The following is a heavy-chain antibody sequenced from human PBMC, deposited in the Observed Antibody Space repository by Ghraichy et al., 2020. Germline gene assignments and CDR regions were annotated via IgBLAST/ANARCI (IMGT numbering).Heavy chain of an antibody. Sequence: GGSLRLSCAASGFTFSSYAMSWVRQAPGKGLEWVSAISGSGGSTYYADSVKGRFTISRDNSKNTLYLQMNSLRAEDTAVYYCAKRENYYGSGSYWSAYGMDVWGQGTTVTVSS. CDR3: AKRENYYGSGSYWSAYGMDV. CDR1: GFTFSSYA. D-gene: IGHD3-10*01. CDR2: ISGSGGST. J-gene: IGHJ6*02. V-gene: IGHV3-23*01.